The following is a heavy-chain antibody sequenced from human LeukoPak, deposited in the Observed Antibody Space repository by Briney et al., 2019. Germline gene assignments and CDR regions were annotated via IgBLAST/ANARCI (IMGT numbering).Heavy chain of an antibody. J-gene: IGHJ4*02. D-gene: IGHD2-21*01. V-gene: IGHV1-69*05. CDR2: IIPIFGTA. Sequence: SVKVSCKASGGTFSSYAISWVRQAPGQGLEWMGGIIPIFGTANYAQKFQGRVTITTDESTSTAYMELSSLRSEDTAVYYCAGGKYPYSSTAYFDYWGQGTLVTVSS. CDR1: GGTFSSYA. CDR3: AGGKYPYSSTAYFDY.